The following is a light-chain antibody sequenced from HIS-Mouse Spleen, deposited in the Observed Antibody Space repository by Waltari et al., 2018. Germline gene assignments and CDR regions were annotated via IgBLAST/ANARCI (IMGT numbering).Light chain of an antibody. CDR1: SSDVGIYNL. CDR2: EVS. CDR3: SSYTSSSTLV. Sequence: QSALTQPASVSGSPGHSTTISCTGTSSDVGIYNLVPWYQQHPGKAPKLMIYEVSNRPSGVSNRFSGSKSGNTASLTISGLQAEDEADYYCSSYTSSSTLVFGGGTKLTVL. V-gene: IGLV2-14*02. J-gene: IGLJ2*01.